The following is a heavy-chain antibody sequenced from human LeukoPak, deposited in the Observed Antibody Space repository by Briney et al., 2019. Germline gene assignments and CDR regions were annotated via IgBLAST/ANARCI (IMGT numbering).Heavy chain of an antibody. Sequence: GGSLRLFCAASGFTFSSYSMNWVRQAPGKGLEWVANIKEDGSEKYYVDSMKGRFTISRDNAKNSLYLQMNSLRAEDTAVYYCARGHGAYFGQGTLVTVSS. CDR3: ARGHGAY. V-gene: IGHV3-7*01. J-gene: IGHJ4*02. CDR1: GFTFSSYS. CDR2: IKEDGSEK. D-gene: IGHD4-17*01.